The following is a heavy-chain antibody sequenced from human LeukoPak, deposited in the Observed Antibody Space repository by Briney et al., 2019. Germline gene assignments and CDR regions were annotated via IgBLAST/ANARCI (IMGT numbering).Heavy chain of an antibody. V-gene: IGHV5-51*01. CDR1: GYTFTNYW. CDR2: IYPGDADT. Sequence: GESLKISCQGSGYTFTNYWIGWLRQMPGKGLEWMGIIYPGDADTRYSPSFQGQVTMSADKSISTAYLQWSSLKASDTAIYYCARRLYGDYLDAFDMWGQGTMVTVSS. CDR3: ARRLYGDYLDAFDM. J-gene: IGHJ3*02. D-gene: IGHD4-17*01.